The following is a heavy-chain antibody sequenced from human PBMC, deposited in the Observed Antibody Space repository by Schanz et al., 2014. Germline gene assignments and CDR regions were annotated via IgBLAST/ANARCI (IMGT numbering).Heavy chain of an antibody. Sequence: QVQLVESGGGVVQPGRSLRLSCAASGFTFSNFGLHWVRQAPGKGLNWVAVISCDGTNKYYADSVQGRFTLSKDFSKDTLYLQLTSLRPEDTAVYYCARLATSKSRLGDAVDIWGQGTMVTVSS. CDR1: GFTFSNFG. J-gene: IGHJ3*02. D-gene: IGHD6-6*01. CDR3: ARLATSKSRLGDAVDI. V-gene: IGHV3-30*03. CDR2: ISCDGTNK.